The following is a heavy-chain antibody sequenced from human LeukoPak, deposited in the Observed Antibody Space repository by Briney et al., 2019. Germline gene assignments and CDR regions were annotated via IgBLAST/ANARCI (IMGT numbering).Heavy chain of an antibody. CDR3: ARESLGGSSFDY. CDR1: GFTVSSNY. D-gene: IGHD1-26*01. J-gene: IGHJ4*02. CDR2: IYSGGST. Sequence: PGGSLRLSCAASGFTVSSNYMSWVRQAPGKGLEWVSVIYSGGSTYYADSLKGRFIISRDNSKNTLYLQMNSLRAEDTAVYYCARESLGGSSFDYWGQGTLVTVSS. V-gene: IGHV3-66*02.